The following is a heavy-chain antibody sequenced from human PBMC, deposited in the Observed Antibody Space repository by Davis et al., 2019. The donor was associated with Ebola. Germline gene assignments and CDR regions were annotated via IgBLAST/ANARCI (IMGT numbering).Heavy chain of an antibody. CDR3: ARDFDGGNYYFDY. Sequence: SVKVSCKISGGSFSSHPISWVRQAPRQGLEWMGGIIPIFDTPHYAQKFQGRITITADASTSTAYMELSSLRSEDTATYFCARDFDGGNYYFDYWGPGTPVTVSS. D-gene: IGHD3-9*01. CDR2: IIPIFDTP. J-gene: IGHJ4*02. V-gene: IGHV1-69*13. CDR1: GGSFSSHP.